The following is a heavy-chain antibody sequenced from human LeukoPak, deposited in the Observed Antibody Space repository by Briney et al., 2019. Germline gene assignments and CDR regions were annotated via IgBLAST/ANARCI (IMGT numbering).Heavy chain of an antibody. Sequence: ASVKVSCKASGYTFTSYAMHWVRQAPGQRLEWMGWINAGNGNTKYSQKFQGRVTITRDTSASIIYMELSSLRSEDTAVYYCARHYYDSSGYYEDCHFDFWGQGTLVTVSS. CDR2: INAGNGNT. V-gene: IGHV1-3*01. D-gene: IGHD3-22*01. J-gene: IGHJ4*02. CDR1: GYTFTSYA. CDR3: ARHYYDSSGYYEDCHFDF.